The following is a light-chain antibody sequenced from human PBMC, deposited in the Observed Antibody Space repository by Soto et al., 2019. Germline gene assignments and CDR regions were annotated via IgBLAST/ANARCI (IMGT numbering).Light chain of an antibody. CDR1: QSIGSN. Sequence: EFVLTQSPGTLSLSPGDTATLFCRASQSIGSNLAWYQQKPGQAPRLLIHGASTRATGVPSRFNGSGSGTEFTLTISSLQSEDFAVYYCQQYNNWPQTFGQGTKVDIK. CDR3: QQYNNWPQT. CDR2: GAS. J-gene: IGKJ1*01. V-gene: IGKV3-15*01.